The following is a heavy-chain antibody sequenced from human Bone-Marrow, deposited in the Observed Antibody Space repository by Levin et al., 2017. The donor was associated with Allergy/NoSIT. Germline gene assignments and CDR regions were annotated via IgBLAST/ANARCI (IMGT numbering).Heavy chain of an antibody. CDR1: GGSFSDYS. V-gene: IGHV4-34*01. CDR2: INHTGST. Sequence: PSETLSLTCAVYGGSFSDYSWSWIRQPPGKGLEWIGEINHTGSTNYNPSLKSRVSISVDMSKNQFSLKVNSVTAADTAVYFCARLSQWLDYAMDVWGQGTTVIVSS. J-gene: IGHJ6*02. D-gene: IGHD6-19*01. CDR3: ARLSQWLDYAMDV.